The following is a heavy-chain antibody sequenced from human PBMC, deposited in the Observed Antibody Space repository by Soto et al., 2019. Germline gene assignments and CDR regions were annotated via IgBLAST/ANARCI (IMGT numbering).Heavy chain of an antibody. CDR3: ASSAMDHYYYGMDV. D-gene: IGHD5-18*01. J-gene: IGHJ6*02. CDR2: IIPIFGTA. Sequence: QVQLVQSGAEVKKPGSSVKVSCKASGGTFSSYAISWVRQAPGQGLEWMGGIIPIFGTANYAQKFQGRVRITADESTSTAYMELSSLRFGDTAVYYCASSAMDHYYYGMDVWGQGTTVTVSS. V-gene: IGHV1-69*12. CDR1: GGTFSSYA.